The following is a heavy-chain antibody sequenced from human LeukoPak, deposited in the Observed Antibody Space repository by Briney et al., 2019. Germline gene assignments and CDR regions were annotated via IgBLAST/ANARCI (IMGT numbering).Heavy chain of an antibody. V-gene: IGHV4-4*02. Sequence: TSGTLSLTCAVSGGSISSSNWWSWVRPPPGKGLEWIGEIYHSGSTNYNPSLKSRVTISVDKSKNQFSLKLSSVTVADTAVYYCARTSSSGLVGGYYFDYWGQGTLVTVSS. CDR1: GGSISSSNW. CDR2: IYHSGST. CDR3: ARTSSSGLVGGYYFDY. J-gene: IGHJ4*02. D-gene: IGHD6-19*01.